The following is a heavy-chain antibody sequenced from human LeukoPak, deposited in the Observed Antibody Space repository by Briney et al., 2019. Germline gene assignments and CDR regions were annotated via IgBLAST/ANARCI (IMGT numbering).Heavy chain of an antibody. CDR2: ISYDGSNK. V-gene: IGHV3-30*18. CDR3: AKDDSPMVRGVIAKGYYYYMDV. Sequence: TGRSLRLSCAASGFTFSSYGMHWVRQAPGKGLEWVAVISYDGSNKYYADSVKGRFTISRDNSKNTLYLQMNSLRAEDTAVYYCAKDDSPMVRGVIAKGYYYYMDVWGKGTTVTVSS. CDR1: GFTFSSYG. J-gene: IGHJ6*03. D-gene: IGHD3-10*01.